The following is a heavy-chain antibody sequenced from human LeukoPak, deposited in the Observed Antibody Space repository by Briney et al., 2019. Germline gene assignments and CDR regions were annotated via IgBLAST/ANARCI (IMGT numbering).Heavy chain of an antibody. CDR2: ISAYNGNT. V-gene: IGHV1-18*01. CDR1: GYTFTSYG. J-gene: IGHJ4*02. D-gene: IGHD1-26*01. CDR3: AGDFVGATKGGFDY. Sequence: ASVKVSCKASGYTFTSYGISWVRQAPGQGLEGMGWISAYNGNTNYAQKLQGRVTTTTDTSTSTAYMELRSLRSDDTAVYYCAGDFVGATKGGFDYWGQGTLVTVSS.